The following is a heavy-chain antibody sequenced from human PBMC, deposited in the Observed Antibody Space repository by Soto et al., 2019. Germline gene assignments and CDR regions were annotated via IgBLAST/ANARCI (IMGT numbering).Heavy chain of an antibody. CDR1: GFTFSNYA. Sequence: GGSLRLSCAASGFTFSNYAMNWVRQAPGKGLEWVSAISGSGGSTYYAASVRGRFTISRDNSKNTLYLQMNSLRAEDTAIYYCAKDDYVNAPNWFDPWGQGTLVTVSS. D-gene: IGHD4-17*01. CDR3: AKDDYVNAPNWFDP. J-gene: IGHJ5*02. CDR2: ISGSGGST. V-gene: IGHV3-23*01.